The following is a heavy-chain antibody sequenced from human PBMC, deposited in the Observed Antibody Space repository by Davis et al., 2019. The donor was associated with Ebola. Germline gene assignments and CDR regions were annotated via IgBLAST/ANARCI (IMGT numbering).Heavy chain of an antibody. CDR2: TYSGGST. V-gene: IGHV3-66*01. Sequence: GESLKISCAASGFTVSSNYMSWVRQAPGKGLEWVSVTYSGGSTYYADSVKGRFTISRDNSKNTLYLQMNSLRAEDTAVYYCARDGSAPDSFYYYYGMDVWGQGTTVTVSS. CDR3: ARDGSAPDSFYYYYGMDV. D-gene: IGHD6-25*01. J-gene: IGHJ6*02. CDR1: GFTVSSNY.